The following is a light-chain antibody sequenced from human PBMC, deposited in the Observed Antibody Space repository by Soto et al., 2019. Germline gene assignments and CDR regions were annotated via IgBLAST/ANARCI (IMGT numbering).Light chain of an antibody. Sequence: QSALTQPASVSGSPGQSITISCTGTSSDVGAYNYVSWYQHHPGKVPKLLIYEVTNRPSGVSDRFSGSKSGNTASLTISGLQAEDEADYYCSSYAGSSTSPYVFGTGTKLTVL. CDR1: SSDVGAYNY. CDR2: EVT. CDR3: SSYAGSSTSPYV. V-gene: IGLV2-14*01. J-gene: IGLJ1*01.